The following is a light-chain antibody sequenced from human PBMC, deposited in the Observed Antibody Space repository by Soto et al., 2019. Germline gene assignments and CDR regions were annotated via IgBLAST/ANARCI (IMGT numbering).Light chain of an antibody. J-gene: IGKJ4*01. CDR3: QQSYSTPLT. Sequence: DIQMTQSPSSLSASVGDRVTITCRASQSISSYLNWYQQKPGKAPKLLIYAASSLQSGVSSRFSGSGSGTDFTLTISSLQPEDFATYYCQQSYSTPLTFGGATTVEIK. CDR2: AAS. V-gene: IGKV1-39*01. CDR1: QSISSY.